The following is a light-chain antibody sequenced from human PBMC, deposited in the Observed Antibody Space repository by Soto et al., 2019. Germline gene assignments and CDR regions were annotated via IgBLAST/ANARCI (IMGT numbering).Light chain of an antibody. CDR1: ESVSSHY. J-gene: IGKJ4*01. CDR2: GTG. Sequence: EIVLTQSPGTLSLSPGERATLSCRTSESVSSHYIGWYQQRRGQAPMLIIYGTGNRAPGIPDSFSGDGAGTDFTLTITRLEPEDFAVYYCQRYGSSVTFGGGTKVEIK. CDR3: QRYGSSVT. V-gene: IGKV3-20*01.